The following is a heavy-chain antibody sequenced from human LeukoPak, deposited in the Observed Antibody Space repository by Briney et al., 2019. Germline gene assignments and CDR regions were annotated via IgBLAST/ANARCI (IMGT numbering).Heavy chain of an antibody. CDR3: ARQEIGLRSFDP. CDR2: TFNSGST. Sequence: SETLSLTCTVSGGSISSSKYYWGWIRQPPGKGLEWIGTTFNSGSTHYNPSLKSRVTISVDTSKNQFPLNLSSVTAADTAVYYCARQEIGLRSFDPWGQGTLVTVSS. D-gene: IGHD3/OR15-3a*01. J-gene: IGHJ5*02. V-gene: IGHV4-39*01. CDR1: GGSISSSKYY.